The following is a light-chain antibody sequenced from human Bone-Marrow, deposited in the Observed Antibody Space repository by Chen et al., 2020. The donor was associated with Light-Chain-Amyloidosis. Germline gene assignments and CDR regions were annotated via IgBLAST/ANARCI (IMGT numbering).Light chain of an antibody. V-gene: IGLV3-25*03. Sequence: SHELTQPPSVLVSPGQTARITCSGDDLPTKYAYWYQQKPGQAPVLVIHRDTERPSGISERFTCSSSGTSATLTISGVQAEDEADYHCQSADSSGTYEVIFGGGTKLTVL. CDR1: DLPTKY. CDR3: QSADSSGTYEVI. CDR2: RDT. J-gene: IGLJ2*01.